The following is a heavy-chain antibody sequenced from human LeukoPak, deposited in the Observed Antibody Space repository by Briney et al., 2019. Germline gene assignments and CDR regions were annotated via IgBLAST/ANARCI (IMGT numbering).Heavy chain of an antibody. J-gene: IGHJ4*02. D-gene: IGHD3-10*01. CDR2: ISSSSSTI. CDR3: ARDPGREILYVTGFDS. CDR1: GFTFSTYS. V-gene: IGHV3-48*04. Sequence: PGGSLRLSCAASGFTFSTYSMNWVRQAPGKGLEWISYISSSSSTIYYADSVKGRFTISRDNAKNSVSLQMNSLRAEDTALYYCARDPGREILYVTGFDSWGQGTLVTVSS.